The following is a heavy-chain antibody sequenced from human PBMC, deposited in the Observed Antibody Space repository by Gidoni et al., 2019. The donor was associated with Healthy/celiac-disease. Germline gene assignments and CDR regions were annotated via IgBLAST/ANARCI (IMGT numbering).Heavy chain of an antibody. J-gene: IGHJ4*02. V-gene: IGHV1-2*02. CDR3: ARDVTAVAGNFLGDDY. CDR2: INPNSGGT. CDR1: GYTFTGYY. Sequence: QVQLVQSGAEVKKPGASVTVSCKASGYTFTGYYMHWVRQAPGQGLEWMGWINPNSGGTNYAQKFQGRVTMTRDTSISTAYMELSRLRSDDTAVYYCARDVTAVAGNFLGDDYWGQGTLVTVSS. D-gene: IGHD6-19*01.